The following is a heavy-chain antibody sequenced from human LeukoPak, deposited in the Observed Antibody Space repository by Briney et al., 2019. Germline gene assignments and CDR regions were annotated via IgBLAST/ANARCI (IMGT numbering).Heavy chain of an antibody. CDR3: ARDVDDYGDYVGWFDP. CDR2: ISSSGSTI. V-gene: IGHV3-48*03. CDR1: GFTFSSYE. J-gene: IGHJ5*02. D-gene: IGHD4-17*01. Sequence: PGGSLRLSCAASGFTFSSYEMNWVRQAPGKGLEWVSYISSSGSTIYYADSVKGRFTISRDNAKNSLYLQMNSLRAEDTAVYYCARDVDDYGDYVGWFDPWGQGTLVTVSS.